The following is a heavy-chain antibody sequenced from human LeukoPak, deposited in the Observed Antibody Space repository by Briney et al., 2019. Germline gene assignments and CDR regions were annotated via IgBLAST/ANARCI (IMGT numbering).Heavy chain of an antibody. CDR3: ATLDSPYDSSGYQWFFQNRLDY. J-gene: IGHJ4*02. Sequence: GGSLRLSCAASGFTFSSYGMHWVRQAPGKGLEWVAVISYDGSNKYYADSVKGRFTISRDNSKNTLYLQMNSLRAEDTAVYYCATLDSPYDSSGYQWFFQNRLDYWGQGTLVTVSS. CDR2: ISYDGSNK. D-gene: IGHD3-22*01. CDR1: GFTFSSYG. V-gene: IGHV3-30*03.